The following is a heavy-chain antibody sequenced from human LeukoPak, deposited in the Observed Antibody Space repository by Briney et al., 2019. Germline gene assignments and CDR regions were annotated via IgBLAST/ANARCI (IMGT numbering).Heavy chain of an antibody. D-gene: IGHD2-2*01. CDR3: ASSAGGLSIYYYMDV. J-gene: IGHJ6*03. CDR2: IYYSGST. Sequence: SETLSLTCTVSGGSISSYDWSWIRQPPGKGLEWIGYIYYSGSTNYNPSLKSRVTISVDTSKNQFSLKLSSVTAADTAVYYCASSAGGLSIYYYMDVWGKGTTVTVSS. CDR1: GGSISSYD. V-gene: IGHV4-59*12.